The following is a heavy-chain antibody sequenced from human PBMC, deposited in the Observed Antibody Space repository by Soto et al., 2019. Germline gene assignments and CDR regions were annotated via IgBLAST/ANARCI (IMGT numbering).Heavy chain of an antibody. CDR2: IYYSGST. V-gene: IGHV4-31*03. J-gene: IGHJ3*02. CDR1: GGSISSGGYY. CDR3: ARAPPHYDFWSGFSRTRVSDAFDI. Sequence: QVQLQESGPGLVKPSQTLSLTCTVSGGSISSGGYYWSWIRQHPGKGLEWIGYIYYSGSTYYNPSLKSRVTISVDTSKNQFSLKLSSVTAADTAVYYCARAPPHYDFWSGFSRTRVSDAFDIWGQGTMATVSS. D-gene: IGHD3-3*01.